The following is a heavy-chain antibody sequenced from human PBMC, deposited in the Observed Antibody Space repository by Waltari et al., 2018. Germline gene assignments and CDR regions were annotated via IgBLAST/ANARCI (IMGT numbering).Heavy chain of an antibody. Sequence: EVQLVESGGGLVQPGGSLRLSCAASGFSTDYWLDWVRQAPGKGLVWVSRMKTDGISITYADSVKGLFTISRDSAKNTYYLQMNGLRAEDTAVYYCTTNPGYWGQGTLVTVSS. CDR2: MKTDGISI. CDR3: TTNPGY. J-gene: IGHJ4*02. CDR1: GFSTDYW. V-gene: IGHV3-74*03.